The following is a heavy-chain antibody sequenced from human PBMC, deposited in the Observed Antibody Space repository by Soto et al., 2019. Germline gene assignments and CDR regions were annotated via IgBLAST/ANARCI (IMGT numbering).Heavy chain of an antibody. CDR2: IWYDGSNK. CDR1: GFTFSSYG. J-gene: IGHJ4*02. D-gene: IGHD5-12*01. Sequence: QVQLVESGGGVVQPGRSLRLSCAASGFTFSSYGMHWVRQAPGKGLEWVAVIWYDGSNKYYADSVKGRFTISRDNSKNTLYLQMNSLRAEDTAVYYCARERGGATFDYWGQGTLVTVSS. CDR3: ARERGGATFDY. V-gene: IGHV3-33*01.